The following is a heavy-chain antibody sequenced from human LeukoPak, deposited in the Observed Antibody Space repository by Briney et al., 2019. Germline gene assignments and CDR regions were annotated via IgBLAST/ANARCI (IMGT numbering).Heavy chain of an antibody. CDR2: ISGSGGST. D-gene: IGHD2-2*01. V-gene: IGHV3-23*01. Sequence: GGSLRLSCAASGFTFSSYAMSWVRQAPGKGLEWVSAISGSGGSTYYADSVKGRFTISRDNSKNTLYLQMNSLRAEDTAVYYCAKGGHIVVVPAAPFDYWGQGTLVTVSS. J-gene: IGHJ4*02. CDR1: GFTFSSYA. CDR3: AKGGHIVVVPAAPFDY.